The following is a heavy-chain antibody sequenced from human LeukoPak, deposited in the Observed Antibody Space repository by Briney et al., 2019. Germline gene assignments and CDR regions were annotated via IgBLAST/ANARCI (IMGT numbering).Heavy chain of an antibody. CDR3: ASDKGYSNNYFDY. D-gene: IGHD6-13*01. Sequence: SETLSLTCTVSGGSLSTTGYYWAWLRQPPGKGLEWIASIYYSGSTYYNSSLKSRVTISVDTSRNQFSLKLSSVTAADAALYYCASDKGYSNNYFDYWGQGTLVTVSS. CDR2: IYYSGST. J-gene: IGHJ4*01. V-gene: IGHV4-39*01. CDR1: GGSLSTTGYY.